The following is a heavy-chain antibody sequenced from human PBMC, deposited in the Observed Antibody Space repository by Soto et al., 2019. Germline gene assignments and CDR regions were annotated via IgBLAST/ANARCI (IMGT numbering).Heavy chain of an antibody. V-gene: IGHV4-31*03. CDR3: ASFIMLLSSDSFVS. CDR2: FYYSGST. CDR1: GGSISSGDYY. D-gene: IGHD2-15*01. J-gene: IGHJ5*01. Sequence: SETLSLTCTVSGGSISSGDYYWSWIRQHPGKGLEWIGNFYYSGSTYYNPSLKSRITISVDTSKNQFSLRLSSLTAADTAVYYCASFIMLLSSDSFVSWCQGTLVTVSS.